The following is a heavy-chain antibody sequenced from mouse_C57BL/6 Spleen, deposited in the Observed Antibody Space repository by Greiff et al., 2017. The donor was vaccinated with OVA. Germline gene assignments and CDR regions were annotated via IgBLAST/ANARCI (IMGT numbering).Heavy chain of an antibody. Sequence: VQLQQSGAELVKPGASVKISCKASGYAFSSYWMNWVKQRPGKGLEWIGQIYPGDGDTNYNGKFKGKATLTADKSSSTAYMQLSSLTSEDSAVYFCARYGRQTWYYFDYWGQGTTLTVSS. J-gene: IGHJ2*01. D-gene: IGHD1-1*02. CDR1: GYAFSSYW. CDR3: ARYGRQTWYYFDY. CDR2: IYPGDGDT. V-gene: IGHV1-80*01.